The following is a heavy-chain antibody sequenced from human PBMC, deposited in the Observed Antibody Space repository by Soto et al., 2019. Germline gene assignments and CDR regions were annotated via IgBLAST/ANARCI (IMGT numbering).Heavy chain of an antibody. Sequence: SETLSLTCTVSGGSISSSSYYWGWIRQPPGKGLEWIGSIYYSGSTYYNPSLKSRVTISVDTSKNQFSLKLSSVTAADTAVYYCATSFNWGQPLDDAFDIWGQGTMVTVSS. CDR1: GGSISSSSYY. CDR3: ATSFNWGQPLDDAFDI. D-gene: IGHD7-27*01. CDR2: IYYSGST. V-gene: IGHV4-39*01. J-gene: IGHJ3*02.